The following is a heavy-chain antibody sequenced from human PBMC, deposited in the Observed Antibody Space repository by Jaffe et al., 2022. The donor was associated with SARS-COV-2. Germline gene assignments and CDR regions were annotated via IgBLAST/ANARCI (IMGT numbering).Heavy chain of an antibody. CDR1: GFTFTRYA. D-gene: IGHD6-19*01. CDR2: LTGSGDST. V-gene: IGHV3-23*01. Sequence: EVQLLESGGGLVQPGGSLKLSCAASGFTFTRYAMSWVRQAPGKGLEWVSTLTGSGDSTPYADSVKGRFIISRDSSKNTLYLQMNSLRAEDTAVYYCAKEADRDRSRIDYWGQGTLVIVSS. CDR3: AKEADRDRSRIDY. J-gene: IGHJ4*02.